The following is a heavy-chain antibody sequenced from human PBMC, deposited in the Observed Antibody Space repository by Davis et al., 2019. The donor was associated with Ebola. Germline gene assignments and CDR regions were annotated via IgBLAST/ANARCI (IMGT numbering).Heavy chain of an antibody. CDR1: GYTFTSHD. CDR2: INPNSGGT. CDR3: AREVGFCSGGTWCWFDP. D-gene: IGHD2-15*01. V-gene: IGHV1-2*06. Sequence: ASVKVSCKASGYTFTSHDINWVRQAPGQGLEWMGRINPNSGGTNYAQKFQGRVTMTRDTSISTAYMELSRLRSDDTAVYYCAREVGFCSGGTWCWFDPWGQGTLVTVSS. J-gene: IGHJ5*02.